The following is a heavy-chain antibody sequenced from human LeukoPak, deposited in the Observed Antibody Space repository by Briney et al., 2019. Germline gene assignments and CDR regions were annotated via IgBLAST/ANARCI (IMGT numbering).Heavy chain of an antibody. V-gene: IGHV4-59*01. CDR3: ARCIVGATTSFDY. Sequence: PPETLSLTCTVSGGSISSYYWSWIRQPPGKGLEWIGYIYYSGSTNYNPSLKSRVTISVDTSKNQFSLKLSSVTAADTAVYYCARCIVGATTSFDYWGQGTLVTVSS. CDR2: IYYSGST. J-gene: IGHJ4*02. CDR1: GGSISSYY. D-gene: IGHD1-26*01.